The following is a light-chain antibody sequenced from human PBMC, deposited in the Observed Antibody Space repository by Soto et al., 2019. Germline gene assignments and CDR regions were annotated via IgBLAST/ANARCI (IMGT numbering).Light chain of an antibody. V-gene: IGLV2-14*01. CDR1: SSDVGGYDY. Sequence: QSALTQPASVSGCPGQSITISCTGTSSDVGGYDYVSWYQQHPGVAPKLIIYEVTHRPSGVSNRFSGSKSGDTASLTISGLQAEDESHYYCTSYTRSTTVVFGGGTKVTVL. CDR2: EVT. CDR3: TSYTRSTTVV. J-gene: IGLJ3*02.